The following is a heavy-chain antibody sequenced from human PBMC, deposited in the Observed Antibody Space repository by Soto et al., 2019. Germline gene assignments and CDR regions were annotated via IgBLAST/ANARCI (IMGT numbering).Heavy chain of an antibody. D-gene: IGHD2-15*01. CDR2: IKQDGSEK. J-gene: IGHJ4*02. V-gene: IGHV3-7*05. CDR3: ARGRRASQYSSFDY. Sequence: PGGSLRLSCVASGFTFTSYWMSWVRQAPGKGLEWVANIKQDGSEKYYVESVKGRFTISRDNARSSLDLQMNSLRAEDTAEYYCARGRRASQYSSFDYWGQGTLVTLSS. CDR1: GFTFTSYW.